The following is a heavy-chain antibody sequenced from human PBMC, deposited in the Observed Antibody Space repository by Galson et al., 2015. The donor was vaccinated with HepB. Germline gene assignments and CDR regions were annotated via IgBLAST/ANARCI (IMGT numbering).Heavy chain of an antibody. CDR1: GYTFSNYG. Sequence: SVKVSCKASGYTFSNYGISWVRQAPGQGLEWMGWISAYNGDTIYAQKLQGRVTMTTDTSTTTAHMELRSLRSDDTAVYYCARVEVVVVRGLNFDHWGQGTLVTVSS. CDR2: ISAYNGDT. J-gene: IGHJ4*02. CDR3: ARVEVVVVRGLNFDH. V-gene: IGHV1-18*01. D-gene: IGHD2-15*01.